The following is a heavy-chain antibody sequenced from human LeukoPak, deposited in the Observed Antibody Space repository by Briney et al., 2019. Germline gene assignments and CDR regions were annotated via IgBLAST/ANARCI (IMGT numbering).Heavy chain of an antibody. Sequence: SGGSLRLSCAASGFTFSSYSMNWVRQAPGKGLGWVSSISSSSSYIYYAYSVKGRFTISRDNAKNSLYLQMNSLRAEDTAVYYCASPGATGPRVIWGQGTMVTVSS. J-gene: IGHJ3*02. CDR1: GFTFSSYS. D-gene: IGHD4/OR15-4a*01. V-gene: IGHV3-21*01. CDR3: ASPGATGPRVI. CDR2: ISSSSSYI.